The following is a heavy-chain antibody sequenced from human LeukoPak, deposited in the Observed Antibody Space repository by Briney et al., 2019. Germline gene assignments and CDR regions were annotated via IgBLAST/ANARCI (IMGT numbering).Heavy chain of an antibody. D-gene: IGHD3-10*01. Sequence: PGGSLRLSCAASGFTFSSYGMHWVRQAPGKGLEGVAFIHYDGTNEYYADSVKGRFTISRDNFKNTLYLQMNSLRVEDTALYYCVNSGFDPWGQGTLVTVSS. CDR2: IHYDGTNE. V-gene: IGHV3-30*02. CDR1: GFTFSSYG. CDR3: VNSGFDP. J-gene: IGHJ5*02.